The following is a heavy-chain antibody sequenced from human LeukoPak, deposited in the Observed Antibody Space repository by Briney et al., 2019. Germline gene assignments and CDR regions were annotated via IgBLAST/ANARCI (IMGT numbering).Heavy chain of an antibody. V-gene: IGHV4-59*08. CDR3: ARGGFSSGWQYYFGY. D-gene: IGHD6-19*01. J-gene: IGHJ4*02. CDR2: IYYSGST. CDR1: GGSISSYY. Sequence: SETLSLTCTVSGGSISSYYWSWIRQPPGKGLEWIGYIYYSGSTNYNPSLKSRVTISVDTSKNQFSLKLSSVTAADTAVYYCARGGFSSGWQYYFGYWGQGTLVTVSS.